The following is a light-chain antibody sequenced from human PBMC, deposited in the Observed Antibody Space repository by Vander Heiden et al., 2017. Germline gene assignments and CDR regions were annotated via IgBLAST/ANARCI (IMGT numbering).Light chain of an antibody. Sequence: SYVVTQPPSVSVAPGQTARITCGGNNIGSKSVHWYQQKPGQAPVLVVYDDRDRPSGIPERFSGSNSGNTATLTISRVEAGDEADYYGQVWDNTSDHLGIFGGGTRLTVL. CDR3: QVWDNTSDHLGI. CDR2: DDR. CDR1: NIGSKS. V-gene: IGLV3-21*02. J-gene: IGLJ2*01.